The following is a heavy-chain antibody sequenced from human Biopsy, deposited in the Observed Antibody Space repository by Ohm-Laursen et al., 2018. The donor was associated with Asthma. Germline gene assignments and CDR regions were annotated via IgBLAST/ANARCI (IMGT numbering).Heavy chain of an antibody. J-gene: IGHJ4*02. CDR3: ARGDSSNWSHYYFDY. Sequence: SLRLSCAASGFNFTTYAIAWIRQAPGRGLEWISAISGSGRSAYYADSVKGQFTISRDNAKNTLYLQMNSLGAEDTAVYYCARGDSSNWSHYYFDYWGQGTLVTVSS. CDR1: GFNFTTYA. D-gene: IGHD3-22*01. V-gene: IGHV3-23*01. CDR2: ISGSGRSA.